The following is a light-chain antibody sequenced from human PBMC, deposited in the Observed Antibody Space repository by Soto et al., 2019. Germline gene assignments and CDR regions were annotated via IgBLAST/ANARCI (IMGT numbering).Light chain of an antibody. CDR3: QSYDSSLSGAV. V-gene: IGLV1-40*01. CDR2: GNS. J-gene: IGLJ7*01. CDR1: SSNIGAGYD. Sequence: QSVLTQPPSVSGAPGQRVTISCTGSSSNIGAGYDVHWYQQLPGTAPKLLIYGNSNRHSGVPDRFSGSNSGTSASLAITGLQAEDEADYYCQSYDSSLSGAVFGGGTQLTVL.